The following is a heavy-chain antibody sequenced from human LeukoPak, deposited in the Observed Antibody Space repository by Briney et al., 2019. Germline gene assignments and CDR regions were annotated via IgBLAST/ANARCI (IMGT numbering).Heavy chain of an antibody. J-gene: IGHJ4*02. CDR3: AEFSILDYYDSSGYYLGGSYFDY. D-gene: IGHD3-22*01. CDR1: GFTFSSYA. CDR2: ISGSGGST. Sequence: GGSLRLSCAASGFTFSSYAMSWVRQAPGKGLEWVSAISGSGGSTYYADSVKGRFTISRDNSKNTLYLQMNSLRAEDTAVYYCAEFSILDYYDSSGYYLGGSYFDYWGQGTLVTVSS. V-gene: IGHV3-23*01.